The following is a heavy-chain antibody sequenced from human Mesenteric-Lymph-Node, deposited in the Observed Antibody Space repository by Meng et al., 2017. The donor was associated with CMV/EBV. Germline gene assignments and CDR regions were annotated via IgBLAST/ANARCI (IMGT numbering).Heavy chain of an antibody. Sequence: GESLKISCAASGFTFSSYWMSWVRQAPGKGLEWVANIKQDGSEKYYVDSVKGRFTISRDNAKNSLYLQMNSLRAEDTAVYYCARVPLRDDSSYPFDCWGQGTLVTVSS. V-gene: IGHV3-7*01. CDR1: GFTFSSYW. J-gene: IGHJ4*02. D-gene: IGHD3-22*01. CDR3: ARVPLRDDSSYPFDC. CDR2: IKQDGSEK.